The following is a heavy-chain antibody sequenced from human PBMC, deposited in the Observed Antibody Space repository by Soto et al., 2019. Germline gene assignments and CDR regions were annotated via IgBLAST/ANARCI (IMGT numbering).Heavy chain of an antibody. D-gene: IGHD2-2*01. Sequence: GASVKVSCKASGYTFTSYAMHWVRQAPGQRLEWMGWINAGNGNIKYSQKFQGRVTITRDTSASTAYMELSSLRSEDTAVYYCARDLLCSSTSCYSSANWFDPWRQGTLVTVSS. CDR3: ARDLLCSSTSCYSSANWFDP. CDR1: GYTFTSYA. J-gene: IGHJ5*02. V-gene: IGHV1-3*01. CDR2: INAGNGNI.